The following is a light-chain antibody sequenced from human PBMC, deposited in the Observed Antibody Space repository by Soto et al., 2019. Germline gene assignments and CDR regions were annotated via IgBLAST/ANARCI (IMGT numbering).Light chain of an antibody. J-gene: IGLJ3*02. V-gene: IGLV2-8*01. Sequence: QSALTQPPSASGSPGQSVTISCTGTSSDVGGYNYVSWYQQHPGKAPKLMIYEVSERPSGVPDRFSVSKSGNTASLTVSGLQAEDEADYYCSSYAGRNNLVFCGGTKLTVL. CDR3: SSYAGRNNLV. CDR1: SSDVGGYNY. CDR2: EVS.